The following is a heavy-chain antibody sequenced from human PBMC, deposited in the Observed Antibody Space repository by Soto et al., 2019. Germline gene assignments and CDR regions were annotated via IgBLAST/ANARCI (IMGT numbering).Heavy chain of an antibody. CDR3: ARMGLHLGELSRNWFDP. D-gene: IGHD3-16*02. Sequence: QVQLQESGPGLVKASQTLSLTYRLFGGSINYVEFYWNWIRQAAGKGLEWIGYIYSSGRTHYNPSLKSRLNISLDTSNNLLSLRLTSVTAADTAVYYCARMGLHLGELSRNWFDPWGRGTLVTVSS. J-gene: IGHJ5*02. V-gene: IGHV4-31*03. CDR1: GGSINYVEFY. CDR2: IYSSGRT.